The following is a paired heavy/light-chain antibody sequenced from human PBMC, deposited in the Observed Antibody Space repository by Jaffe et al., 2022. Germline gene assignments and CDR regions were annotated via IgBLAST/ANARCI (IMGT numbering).Heavy chain of an antibody. V-gene: IGHV3-49*03. CDR2: IRSKAYGGTT. J-gene: IGHJ4*02. Sequence: EVQLVESGGGLVQPGRSLRLSCTASGFTFGDYAMSWFRQAPGKGLEWVGFIRSKAYGGTTEYAASVKGRFTISRDDSKSIAYLQMNSLKTEDTAVYYCTRVTSNYGLYYFDYWGQGTLVTVSS. CDR1: GFTFGDYA. D-gene: IGHD4-17*01. CDR3: TRVTSNYGLYYFDY.
Light chain of an antibody. CDR3: GADHGSGSNFVSWV. Sequence: QPVLTQPPSASASLGASVTLTCTLSSGYSNYKVDWYQQRPGKGPRFVMRVGTGGIVGSKGDGIPDRFSVLGSGLNRYLTIKNIQEEDESDYHCGADHGSGSNFVSWVFGGGTKLTVL. V-gene: IGLV9-49*01. CDR2: VGTGGIVG. J-gene: IGLJ3*02. CDR1: SGYSNYK.